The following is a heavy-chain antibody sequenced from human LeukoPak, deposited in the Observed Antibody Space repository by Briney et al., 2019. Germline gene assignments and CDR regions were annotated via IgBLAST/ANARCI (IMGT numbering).Heavy chain of an antibody. D-gene: IGHD2-2*01. J-gene: IGHJ5*02. CDR3: ARGGVVVPAAINWFDP. CDR2: IYYSGST. V-gene: IGHV4-59*01. Sequence: PSETLSPTCTVSGGSLSSYHWSWIWQPPGKGLEWIGYIYYSGSTNYNPSLKSRVTISVDTSKNQFSLKLSSVTAADTAVYYCARGGVVVPAAINWFDPWGQGTLVTVSS. CDR1: GGSLSSYH.